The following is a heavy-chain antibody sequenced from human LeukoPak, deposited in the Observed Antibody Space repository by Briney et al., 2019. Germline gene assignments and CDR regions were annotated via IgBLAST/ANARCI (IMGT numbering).Heavy chain of an antibody. CDR1: GYTFTGYY. J-gene: IGHJ4*02. Sequence: ASVKVSCKASGYTFTGYYMHWVRQAPGQGLEWMGWINPNSGGTNYAQKFQGRVTMTRDTSISTAYMELSRLRSDDTAVYYCATPPLLTGSLRSDYWGQGTLVTVSS. CDR2: INPNSGGT. V-gene: IGHV1-2*02. D-gene: IGHD3-9*01. CDR3: ATPPLLTGSLRSDY.